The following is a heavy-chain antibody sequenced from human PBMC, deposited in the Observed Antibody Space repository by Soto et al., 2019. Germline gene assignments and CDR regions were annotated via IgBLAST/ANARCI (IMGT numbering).Heavy chain of an antibody. Sequence: PSETLSLTCTVSGGSISSSSHYWGWIRQPPGKGLEWIGSIYYSGSTYYNPSLKSRVTISVDTSKNQFSLKLSSVTAADTAVYYCARRGYSYVQEKAYNWSDPWGQGTLVTGSS. V-gene: IGHV4-39*01. J-gene: IGHJ5*02. CDR1: GGSISSSSHY. D-gene: IGHD5-18*01. CDR3: ARRGYSYVQEKAYNWSDP. CDR2: IYYSGST.